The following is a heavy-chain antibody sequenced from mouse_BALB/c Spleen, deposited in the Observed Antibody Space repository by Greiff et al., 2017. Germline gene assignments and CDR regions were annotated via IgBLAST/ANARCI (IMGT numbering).Heavy chain of an antibody. D-gene: IGHD2-5*01. V-gene: IGHV1-50*01. CDR1: GYTFTSYW. J-gene: IGHJ4*01. CDR3: ATPYYSNYGLAMDY. CDR2: IDPSDSYT. Sequence: QVQLQQPGAELVKPGASVKLSCKASGYTFTSYWMQWVKQRPGQGLEWIGEIDPSDSYTNYNQKFKGKATLTVDTSSSTAYMQLSSLTSEDSAVYYCATPYYSNYGLAMDYWGQGTSVTVSS.